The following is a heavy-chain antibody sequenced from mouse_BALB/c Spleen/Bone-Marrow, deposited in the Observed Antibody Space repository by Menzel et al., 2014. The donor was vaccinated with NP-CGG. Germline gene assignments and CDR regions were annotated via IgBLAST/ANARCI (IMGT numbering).Heavy chain of an antibody. Sequence: EVQLQQSGPELVKPGASVKMSCKASGYAFTSYILHWVKQKPGQGLEWIGYINPYNDGTKYNEKFKGKATLTSDEFSSATCMELSSLTSEDSAVYYCARGGGHYFDYWGQGTTLTVSS. J-gene: IGHJ2*01. CDR1: GYAFTSYI. CDR3: ARGGGHYFDY. V-gene: IGHV1-14*01. CDR2: INPYNDGT.